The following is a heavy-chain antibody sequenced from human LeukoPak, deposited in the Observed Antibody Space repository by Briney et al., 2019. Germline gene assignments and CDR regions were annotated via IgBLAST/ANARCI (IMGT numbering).Heavy chain of an antibody. V-gene: IGHV1-24*01. J-gene: IGHJ4*02. D-gene: IGHD3-16*02. CDR3: ARDRGIMITFGGVIAPLDY. Sequence: GASVKVSCKVSGYTLTELSMHWVRQAPGKGLEWMGGFDPEDGETIYAQKSQGRVTMTEDTSTDTAYMELSSLRSEDTAVYYCARDRGIMITFGGVIAPLDYWGQGTLVTVSS. CDR2: FDPEDGET. CDR1: GYTLTELS.